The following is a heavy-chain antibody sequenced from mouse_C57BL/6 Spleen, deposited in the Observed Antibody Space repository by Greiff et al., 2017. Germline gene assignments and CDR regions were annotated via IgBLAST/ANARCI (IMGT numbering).Heavy chain of an antibody. D-gene: IGHD2-5*01. CDR2: IDPSDSYT. Sequence: QVQLQQPGAELVRPGTSVKLSCKASGYTFTSYWMHWVKQRPGQGLEWIGVIDPSDSYTNYNQKFKGKATLTVDTSSSTAYMQLSSLTSEDSAVYYCARAGSNGPYWYFDVWGTGTTVTVSS. CDR3: ARAGSNGPYWYFDV. J-gene: IGHJ1*03. CDR1: GYTFTSYW. V-gene: IGHV1-59*01.